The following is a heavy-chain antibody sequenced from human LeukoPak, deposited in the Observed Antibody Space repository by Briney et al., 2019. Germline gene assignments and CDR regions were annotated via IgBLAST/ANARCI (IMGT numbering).Heavy chain of an antibody. V-gene: IGHV4-34*01. D-gene: IGHD5-18*01. Sequence: PSETLSLTCAVYGGSFSGYYWSWIRQPPGKGLEWIGEINHSGSTNYNPSLKSRVTISVDTSKNQFSLKLSSVTAADTAVYYCARAREDTAMVIFRADRYFDLWGRGTLVTVSS. CDR1: GGSFSGYY. J-gene: IGHJ2*01. CDR2: INHSGST. CDR3: ARAREDTAMVIFRADRYFDL.